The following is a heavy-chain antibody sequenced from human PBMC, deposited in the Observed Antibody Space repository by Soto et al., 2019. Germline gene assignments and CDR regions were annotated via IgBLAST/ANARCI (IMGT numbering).Heavy chain of an antibody. V-gene: IGHV3-30*18. CDR3: AKDHAADIVVVPAIIRYGYYRYGIYV. CDR2: ISYDGRKK. D-gene: IGHD2-2*01. CDR1: GFTFSSYG. Sequence: GGSLRLSCAASGFTFSSYGIPGSRQAQGKGLGGGEVISYDGRKKSYADSVTGRFTTSRDNTKNTLYLQMNSLRAEDTAVYYCAKDHAADIVVVPAIIRYGYYRYGIYVRGQGTSVPV. J-gene: IGHJ6*02.